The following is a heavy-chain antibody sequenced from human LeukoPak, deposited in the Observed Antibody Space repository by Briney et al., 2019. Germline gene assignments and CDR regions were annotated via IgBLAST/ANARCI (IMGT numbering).Heavy chain of an antibody. D-gene: IGHD3-10*01. CDR3: ARHRYGSGSYYYYYYMDV. J-gene: IGHJ6*03. CDR1: GGSFSGYY. Sequence: SQTLSLTCAVYGGSFSGYYWSWIRQPPGKGLEWIGEINHSGSTNYNPSLKSRVTISVDTSKNQFSLKLSSVTAADTAVYYCARHRYGSGSYYYYYYMDVWGKGTTVTVSS. V-gene: IGHV4-34*01. CDR2: INHSGST.